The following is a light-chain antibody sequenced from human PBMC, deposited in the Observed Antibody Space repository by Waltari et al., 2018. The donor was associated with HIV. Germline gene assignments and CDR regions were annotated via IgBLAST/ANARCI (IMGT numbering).Light chain of an antibody. CDR3: AAWDNSLGAWL. CDR2: KND. CDR1: TPNIGSHY. V-gene: IGLV1-47*01. Sequence: QSVLTQPPSASGTPGPTVTISCSGSTPNIGSHYVYWFQQCPGTAPRLLIYKNDGAPAGVPDRCSGSKCGRTASPAISWLRAEEEADYYCAAWDNSLGAWLFGGGAKLTVL. J-gene: IGLJ3*02.